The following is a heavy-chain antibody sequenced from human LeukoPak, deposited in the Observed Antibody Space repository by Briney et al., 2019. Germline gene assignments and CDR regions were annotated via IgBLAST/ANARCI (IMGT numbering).Heavy chain of an antibody. Sequence: PSETLSLTCAVYGGSFSGYYWNWLRQPPGKGLEWIGEINHSGSTNYNPSLKSRVTISVDTSKNQFSLKLSSVTAADTAVYYCTRSGYYRAWFDPWGQGTLVTVSS. D-gene: IGHD3-3*01. CDR3: TRSGYYRAWFDP. J-gene: IGHJ5*02. CDR1: GGSFSGYY. CDR2: INHSGST. V-gene: IGHV4-34*01.